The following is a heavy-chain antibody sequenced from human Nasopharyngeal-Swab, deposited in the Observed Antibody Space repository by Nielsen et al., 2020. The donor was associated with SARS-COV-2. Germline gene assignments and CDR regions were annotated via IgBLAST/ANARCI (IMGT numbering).Heavy chain of an antibody. J-gene: IGHJ3*02. D-gene: IGHD7-27*01. CDR1: GYTFTGYY. Sequence: ASVKVSCKASGYTFTGYYMHWVRQAPGQGLEWMGWINPNSGGTNYAQKFQGRVTMTRDTSISTAYMELSRLRSDDTAMYYCARDDLTAYDAFDIWGQGTMVTVSS. V-gene: IGHV1-2*02. CDR2: INPNSGGT. CDR3: ARDDLTAYDAFDI.